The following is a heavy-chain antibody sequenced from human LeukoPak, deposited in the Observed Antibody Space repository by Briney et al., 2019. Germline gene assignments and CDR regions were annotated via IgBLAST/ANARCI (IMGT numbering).Heavy chain of an antibody. CDR3: ARDRAGVAFDI. CDR2: IYSGGST. J-gene: IGHJ3*02. V-gene: IGHV3-66*01. Sequence: GSLRLSCAASGFTVSSNYMSWVRQAPGKGLEWVSVIYSGGSTYYADSVKGRFTISRDNSKNTLYLQMNSLRAEDTAVYYCARDRAGVAFDIWGQGTMVTVSS. CDR1: GFTVSSNY. D-gene: IGHD6-13*01.